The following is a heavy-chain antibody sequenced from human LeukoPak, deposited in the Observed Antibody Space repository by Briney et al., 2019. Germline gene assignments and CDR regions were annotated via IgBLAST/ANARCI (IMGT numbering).Heavy chain of an antibody. V-gene: IGHV3-74*03. D-gene: IGHD3-9*01. CDR2: VRPEGTTT. J-gene: IGHJ4*02. CDR3: ARDLDWILFDY. CDR1: GFTFSTYW. Sequence: PGGSLRLSCAASGFTFSTYWMHWVRQAPGKGLVWVSRVRPEGTTTAYADSVKGRFTISRDNAKNTLFLQMNSVSAEDTAVYYCARDLDWILFDYWGQGTLVTVSS.